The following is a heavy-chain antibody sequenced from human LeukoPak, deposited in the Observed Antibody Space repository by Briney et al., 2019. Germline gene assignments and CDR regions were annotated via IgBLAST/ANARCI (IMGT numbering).Heavy chain of an antibody. D-gene: IGHD2-2*01. CDR2: ISGSSGST. V-gene: IGHV3-23*01. J-gene: IGHJ3*02. CDR1: GFTFSSYA. Sequence: PGGSLRLSCAASGFTFSSYAMSWVRQAPGKALEWVSGISGSSGSTYYADSVKGRFTISRDNSKNTLYLQMDSLRAEDTAVYYCAKDRRCSSTTCYDAFGIWGQGTMVTVSS. CDR3: AKDRRCSSTTCYDAFGI.